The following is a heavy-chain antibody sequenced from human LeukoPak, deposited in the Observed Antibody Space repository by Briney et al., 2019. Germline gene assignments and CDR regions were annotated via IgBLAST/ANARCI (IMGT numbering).Heavy chain of an antibody. CDR3: ASSVEAAMLIDY. Sequence: GGSLRLSCAASGFTFSSYAMHWVRQAPGKGLEWVAVIWNDGSNKYYADSVKGRFTISRDNSKNTLYLQMNSLRAEDTAVYYCASSVEAAMLIDYWGQGTLVTVSS. D-gene: IGHD5-18*01. V-gene: IGHV3-33*08. CDR2: IWNDGSNK. CDR1: GFTFSSYA. J-gene: IGHJ4*02.